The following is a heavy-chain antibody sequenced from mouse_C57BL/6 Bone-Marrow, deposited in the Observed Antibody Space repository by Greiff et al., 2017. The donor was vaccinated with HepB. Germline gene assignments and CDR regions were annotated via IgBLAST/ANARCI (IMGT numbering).Heavy chain of an antibody. CDR1: GFTFSSYA. J-gene: IGHJ4*01. CDR2: ISDGGSYT. Sequence: EVQLVESGGGLVKPGGSLKLSCAASGFTFSSYAMSWVRQTPEKRLEWVATISDGGSYTYYPDNVKGRFTISRDNAKNNLYLQMSHLKSEDTAMYYCAREGDYYGNAMDYWGQGTSVTVSS. CDR3: AREGDYYGNAMDY. V-gene: IGHV5-4*01. D-gene: IGHD1-1*01.